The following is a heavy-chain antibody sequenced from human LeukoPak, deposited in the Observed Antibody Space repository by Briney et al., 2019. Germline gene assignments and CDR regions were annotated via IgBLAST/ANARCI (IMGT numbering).Heavy chain of an antibody. V-gene: IGHV1-8*01. CDR3: ARRYWGSYPAGDSYYFDY. D-gene: IGHD2-8*02. J-gene: IGHJ4*01. CDR1: GYTFTSYD. CDR2: MNPNSGNT. Sequence: ASVKVSCKASGYTFTSYDINWVRQATGQGLEWMGWMNPNSGNTGYAQKFQGRVTMTRNTSISTAYMELSSLRSEDTAVYYCARRYWGSYPAGDSYYFDYWGQGTLVTVSS.